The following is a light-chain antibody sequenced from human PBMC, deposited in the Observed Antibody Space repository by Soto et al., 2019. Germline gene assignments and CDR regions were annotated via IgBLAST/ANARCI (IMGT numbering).Light chain of an antibody. CDR2: GVS. V-gene: IGKV3-20*01. Sequence: EIVMTQSPDTLSMSPGDRATLSCRASLSVADNVAWYQQKPGQAPRLLIYGVSNRATGIPDRFSGSGSGTDFTLTISRLEPEDFAVYYCQQYGSSGTFGQGTKVDI. CDR1: LSVADN. CDR3: QQYGSSGT. J-gene: IGKJ1*01.